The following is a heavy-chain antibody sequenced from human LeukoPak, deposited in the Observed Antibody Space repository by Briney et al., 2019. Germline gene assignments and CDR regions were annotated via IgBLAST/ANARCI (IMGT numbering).Heavy chain of an antibody. V-gene: IGHV3-7*01. CDR1: GFTFNRCW. CDR2: INPDGRDT. D-gene: IGHD2-21*02. Sequence: GGSLRLSCVVSGFTFNRCWINWVRQAPGKGLEWVAHINPDGRDTYYVDSVKGRFTISRDNAQNSMYLQMNSLRVEDTAVYYCTSWGDTTAEYFQRWGQGTLVTVSS. J-gene: IGHJ1*01. CDR3: TSWGDTTAEYFQR.